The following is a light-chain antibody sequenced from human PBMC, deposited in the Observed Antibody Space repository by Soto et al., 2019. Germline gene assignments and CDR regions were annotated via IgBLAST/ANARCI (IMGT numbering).Light chain of an antibody. J-gene: IGKJ2*01. V-gene: IGKV3-20*01. CDR1: QSVRTNY. CDR3: LQDYSYPYT. Sequence: TVLTQSPGTLSLSPGERATLSCRASQSVRTNYLAWYQQKPGQAPWLLIWGAFNRAGGVPGRFSGSGSGTDFTLTISRLEPEDFATYFCLQDYSYPYTFGQGTELEIK. CDR2: GAF.